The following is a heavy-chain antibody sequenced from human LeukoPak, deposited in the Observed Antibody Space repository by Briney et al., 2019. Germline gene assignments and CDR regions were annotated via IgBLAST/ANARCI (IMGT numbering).Heavy chain of an antibody. V-gene: IGHV4-39*01. CDR2: IYYSGST. CDR1: GGSISSSSYY. D-gene: IGHD6-13*01. J-gene: IGHJ5*02. Sequence: PSETLSLTCTVSGGSISSSSYYWGWIRQPPGKGLEWIGSIYYSGSTYYNPSLKSRVTISVDTSKNQFSLKLSSVTAADTAVYYCARRPATRIAAAGTSWFDPWGQGTLVTVSS. CDR3: ARRPATRIAAAGTSWFDP.